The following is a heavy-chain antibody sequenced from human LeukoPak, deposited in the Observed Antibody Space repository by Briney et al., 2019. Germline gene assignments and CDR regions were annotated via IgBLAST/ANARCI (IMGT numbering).Heavy chain of an antibody. J-gene: IGHJ4*02. CDR2: IYHSGST. Sequence: PSGTLSLTCAVSGGSISSSNWWSWVRQPPGKGLEWIGEIYHSGSTNYNPSLKSRVTISVDTSKNQFSLKLSSVTAADTAVYYCASGGYSGYAFDYWGQGILVTVSS. D-gene: IGHD5-12*01. CDR3: ASGGYSGYAFDY. CDR1: GGSISSSNW. V-gene: IGHV4-4*02.